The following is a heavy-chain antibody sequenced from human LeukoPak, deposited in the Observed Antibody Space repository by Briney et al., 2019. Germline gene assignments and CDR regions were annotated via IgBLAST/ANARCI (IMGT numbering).Heavy chain of an antibody. CDR1: GFTFSTYA. Sequence: PGGSLRLSCAASGFTFSTYAMHWVRKAPGKGLEWVAVISYDGSNKSYADSVKGRFTISRDNSKNTLYLQMNSLRAEDTAVYYCASEGDYWGQGTLVTVSS. CDR2: ISYDGSNK. J-gene: IGHJ4*02. V-gene: IGHV3-30*04. CDR3: ASEGDY.